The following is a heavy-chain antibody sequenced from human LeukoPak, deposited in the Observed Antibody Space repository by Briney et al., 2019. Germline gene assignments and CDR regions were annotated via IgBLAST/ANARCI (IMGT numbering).Heavy chain of an antibody. J-gene: IGHJ6*03. CDR1: GFTFSSYW. CDR3: ARSKRSSGWYYYYYYMDV. CDR2: IKQDGSEK. Sequence: GGSLRLSCAASGFTFSSYWMSWVRQAPGKGLEWVANIKQDGSEKYYVDFVKGRFTISRDNAKNSLYLQMNSLRAEDTAVYYCARSKRSSGWYYYYYYMDVWGKGTTVTISS. D-gene: IGHD6-19*01. V-gene: IGHV3-7*01.